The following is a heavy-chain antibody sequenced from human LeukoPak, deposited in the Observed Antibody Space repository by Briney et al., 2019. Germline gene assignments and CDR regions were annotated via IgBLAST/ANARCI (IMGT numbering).Heavy chain of an antibody. CDR1: GYTFTSYG. D-gene: IGHD6-19*01. CDR3: ARGRIAVASNWFDP. J-gene: IGHJ5*02. V-gene: IGHV1-18*01. CDR2: ISAYNGNT. Sequence: GASVKVSCKASGYTFTSYGISWVRQAPGQGLEWMGWISAYNGNTNYAQKLQGRVTMTRNTSISTAYMELSSLRSEDTAVYYCARGRIAVASNWFDPWGQGTLVTVSS.